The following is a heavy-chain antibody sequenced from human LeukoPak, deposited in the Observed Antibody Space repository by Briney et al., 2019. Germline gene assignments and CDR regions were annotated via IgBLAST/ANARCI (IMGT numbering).Heavy chain of an antibody. CDR3: ARVPPSVAAETIDFDY. CDR1: GFTFSSYS. Sequence: GGSLRLSCAASGFTFSSYSMNWVRQAPGKGLEWVSSISSSSSYIYYADSVKGRFTISRDNAKNSLYLQMNSLRAEDTVVYYCARVPPSVAAETIDFDYWGQGTLVTVSS. CDR2: ISSSSSYI. V-gene: IGHV3-21*01. D-gene: IGHD6-19*01. J-gene: IGHJ4*02.